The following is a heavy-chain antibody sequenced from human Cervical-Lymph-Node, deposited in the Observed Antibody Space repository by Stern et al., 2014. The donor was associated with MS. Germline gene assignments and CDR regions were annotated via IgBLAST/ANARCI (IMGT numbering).Heavy chain of an antibody. CDR1: GFPLSGYA. CDR3: ARDLSSSGYYSDSCFDY. V-gene: IGHV3-33*01. Sequence: VQLVESGGGVVRPGRSLRLSCATSGFPLSGYAMHWVRQAPGKGLEWLAIVWHDGGKVYYSDSVQGRFTISRDNSRNTVYLQMNSLRVEDTAVYYCARDLSSSGYYSDSCFDYWGQGTLVTVSS. D-gene: IGHD6-25*01. CDR2: VWHDGGKV. J-gene: IGHJ4*02.